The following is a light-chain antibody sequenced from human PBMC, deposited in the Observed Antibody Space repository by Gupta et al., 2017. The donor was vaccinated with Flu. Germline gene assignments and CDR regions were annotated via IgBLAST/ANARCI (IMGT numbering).Light chain of an antibody. CDR3: QQTYSTPPLT. CDR2: AAS. V-gene: IGKV1-39*01. Sequence: DIEKPQSLSSVSASVSDRVTITCRPSQGISTYFNWYQHKTGKAPKLLIYAASRLQSGVLSRFIGSGSWTEFTLTISTIQPEDFSTNYCQQTYSTPPLTVGGGTKVEIK. J-gene: IGKJ4*01. CDR1: QGISTY.